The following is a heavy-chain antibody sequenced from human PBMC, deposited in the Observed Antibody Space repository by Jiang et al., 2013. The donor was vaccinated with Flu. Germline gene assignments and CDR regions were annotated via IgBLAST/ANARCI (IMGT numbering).Heavy chain of an antibody. CDR2: INSDGTST. D-gene: IGHD5-24*01. J-gene: IGHJ4*02. CDR3: ARGAEGAYNPL. CDR1: GFTFSSYW. Sequence: VQLVESGGGLVQPGGSLRLSCAASGFTFSSYWMHWVRQAPGKGLVWVSRINSDGTSTTCADSVKGRFTISRDNARNTLFLQMNSLRAEDTAIYYCARGAEGAYNPLWGQGTPGHRLL. V-gene: IGHV3-74*01.